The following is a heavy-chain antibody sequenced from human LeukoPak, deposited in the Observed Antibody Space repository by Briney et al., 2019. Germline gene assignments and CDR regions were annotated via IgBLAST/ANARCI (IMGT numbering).Heavy chain of an antibody. CDR1: GYTFFNYA. J-gene: IGHJ4*02. CDR2: INPNSGGT. Sequence: ASVKVSCKASGYTFFNYAIHWVRQVPGQRLEWMGWINPNSGGTNYAQKFQGRVTMTRDTSISTAYMELSRLRSDDTAVYYCARDWIRPFDYWGQGTLVTVSS. D-gene: IGHD2-2*03. V-gene: IGHV1-2*02. CDR3: ARDWIRPFDY.